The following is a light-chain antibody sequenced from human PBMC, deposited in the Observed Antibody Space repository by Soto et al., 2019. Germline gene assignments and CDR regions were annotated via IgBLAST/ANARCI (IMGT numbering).Light chain of an antibody. CDR3: QQYDSYSHFT. J-gene: IGKJ3*01. CDR1: QSISSW. CDR2: KAS. Sequence: DIQMTQSPSTLSASVGDRVTITCRANQSISSWLAWYQQKPGKAPKLLIYKASSLESGVPSRFSGSGSGTEFTLTISSLQPDDFATYYCQQYDSYSHFTFGPGTKVDFK. V-gene: IGKV1-5*03.